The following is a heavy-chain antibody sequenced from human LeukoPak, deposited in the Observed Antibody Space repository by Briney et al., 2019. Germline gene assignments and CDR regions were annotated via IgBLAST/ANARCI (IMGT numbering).Heavy chain of an antibody. CDR1: GFTFSNYW. Sequence: GGSLRLSCAPSGFTFSNYWMTWVRQAPGKGLEGLANIKHDGNEKYYVDSVRGRFISSLDNAENALYLPMNSLRAEDTAVYFCAREVSSWYRTEGRFDPWGQGTLVTVSS. D-gene: IGHD6-13*01. CDR3: AREVSSWYRTEGRFDP. J-gene: IGHJ5*02. CDR2: IKHDGNEK. V-gene: IGHV3-7*01.